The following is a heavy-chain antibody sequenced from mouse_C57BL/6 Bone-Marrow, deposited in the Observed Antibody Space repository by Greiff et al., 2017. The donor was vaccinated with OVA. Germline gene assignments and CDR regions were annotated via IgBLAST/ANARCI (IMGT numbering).Heavy chain of an antibody. CDR2: INYDGSST. J-gene: IGHJ2*01. V-gene: IGHV5-16*01. CDR3: AREGDDYGDYFDY. Sequence: EVQVVESEGGLVQPGSSMKLSCTASGFTFSDYYMAWVRQVPEKGLEWVANINYDGSSTYYLDSLKSRFIISRDNAKNILYLQMSSLKSEDTATYYCAREGDDYGDYFDYWGQGTTLTVSS. D-gene: IGHD2-4*01. CDR1: GFTFSDYY.